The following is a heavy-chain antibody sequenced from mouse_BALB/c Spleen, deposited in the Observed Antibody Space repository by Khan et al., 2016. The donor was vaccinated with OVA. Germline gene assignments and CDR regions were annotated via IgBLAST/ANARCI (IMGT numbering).Heavy chain of an antibody. D-gene: IGHD2-10*01. CDR1: GFAFNSYD. CDR2: ISSTGTYT. V-gene: IGHV5-9*02. Sequence: EVQLVESGGGLVKPGGSLKLSCEASGFAFNSYDMSWVRQTPEKRLEWVATISSTGTYTYYPDSVKGRFTISRDTARNSLYLQMRSLRSEETALYYCTRPSYDGNPWFTYWGKGTLVTVSA. CDR3: TRPSYDGNPWFTY. J-gene: IGHJ3*01.